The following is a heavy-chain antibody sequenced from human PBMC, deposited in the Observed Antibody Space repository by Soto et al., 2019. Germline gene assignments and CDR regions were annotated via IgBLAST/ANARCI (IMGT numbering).Heavy chain of an antibody. CDR3: AKARHSTSWYGVEADF. D-gene: IGHD6-13*01. Sequence: QVQLVESGGGVVQPGRSLRLSCAASRCIFSDYAMHWVRQAPGKGLEWVAVISYGGDNKYYAESVRGRFAISRDNLKNTLYLQMNSLNPEDTAVYHCAKARHSTSWYGVEADFWGQGTLVTVSS. V-gene: IGHV3-30*09. J-gene: IGHJ4*02. CDR1: RCIFSDYA. CDR2: ISYGGDNK.